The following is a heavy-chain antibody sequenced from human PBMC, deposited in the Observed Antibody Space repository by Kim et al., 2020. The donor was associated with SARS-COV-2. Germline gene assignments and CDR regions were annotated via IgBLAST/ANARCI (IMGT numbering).Heavy chain of an antibody. D-gene: IGHD5-12*01. V-gene: IGHV3-23*01. Sequence: GGSLRLSCAASGFTFSSYAMSWVRQAPGKGLEWVSAISGSGGSTYYADSVKGRFTISRDNSKNTLYLQMNSLRAEDTAVYYCAKDTGSVDSGYDWSGFLGSWRKKPYYFDYWGQGTLVTVSS. CDR1: GFTFSSYA. CDR3: AKDTGSVDSGYDWSGFLGSWRKKPYYFDY. CDR2: ISGSGGST. J-gene: IGHJ4*02.